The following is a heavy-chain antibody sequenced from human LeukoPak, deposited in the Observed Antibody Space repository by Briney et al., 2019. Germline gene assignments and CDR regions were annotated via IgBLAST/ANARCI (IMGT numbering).Heavy chain of an antibody. J-gene: IGHJ4*02. CDR3: ARDVVAAPGTWDY. V-gene: IGHV4-59*01. CDR1: DDSITMYY. Sequence: SETLSLTCSVSDDSITMYYWTWIRQPPGKGLEWIGYVDHTGSTNFNPSLNGRVSISRDTSKNLFSLRLRSVTAADTAVYYCARDVVAAPGTWDYWGQGTLVTVSS. D-gene: IGHD6-13*01. CDR2: VDHTGST.